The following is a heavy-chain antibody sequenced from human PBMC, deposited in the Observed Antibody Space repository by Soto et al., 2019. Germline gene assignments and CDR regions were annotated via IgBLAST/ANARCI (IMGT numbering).Heavy chain of an antibody. CDR2: IYYSGST. D-gene: IGHD5-18*01. Sequence: SETLSLTCTVSGGSISSSSYYWGWIRQPPGKGLEWIGSIYYSGSTYYNPSLESRVTISVDTSKNQFSLKLSSVTAADTAVYYCAGSGYSYGYFDYWGQATLVTVSS. V-gene: IGHV4-39*01. CDR3: AGSGYSYGYFDY. CDR1: GGSISSSSYY. J-gene: IGHJ4*02.